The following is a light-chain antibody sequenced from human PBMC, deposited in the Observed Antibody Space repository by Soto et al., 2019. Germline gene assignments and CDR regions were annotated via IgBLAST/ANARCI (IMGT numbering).Light chain of an antibody. V-gene: IGKV3-11*01. CDR1: QNISCS. J-gene: IGKJ4*01. Sequence: ETALTQSPTTLSLSPGERATLSWRAIQNISCSWAWYQQKPGKTPRLLFYDAFNSATGMPARFRGSASGADFSLAISSRELEDCAFYYCQLRSARTFGGGTKV. CDR2: DAF. CDR3: QLRSART.